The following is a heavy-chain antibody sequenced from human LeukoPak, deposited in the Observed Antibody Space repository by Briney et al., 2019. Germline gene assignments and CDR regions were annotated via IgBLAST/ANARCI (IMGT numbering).Heavy chain of an antibody. CDR2: INPSGGST. D-gene: IGHD6-19*01. J-gene: IGHJ5*02. V-gene: IGHV1-46*01. CDR3: ATAYSSGWYALGT. Sequence: ASVMVSCKASGYTFTSYYMHWVRQAPGQGLEWMGIINPSGGSTSYAQKFQGRVTMTRDTSTSTVYMELSSLRSEDTAVYYCATAYSSGWYALGTWGQGTLVTVSS. CDR1: GYTFTSYY.